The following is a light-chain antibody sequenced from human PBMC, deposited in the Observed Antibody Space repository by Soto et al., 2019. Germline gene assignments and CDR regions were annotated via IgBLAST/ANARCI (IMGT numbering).Light chain of an antibody. CDR1: QSVSSSY. Sequence: PGERVTLSCRASQSVSSSYLAWYQQKPGQAPRLLIYGTSIRATGIPDRFSGSGSGTDFTLTITRLEPEDFAVYYCQRFGTSPPWTFGQGTKVDIK. J-gene: IGKJ1*01. V-gene: IGKV3-20*01. CDR3: QRFGTSPPWT. CDR2: GTS.